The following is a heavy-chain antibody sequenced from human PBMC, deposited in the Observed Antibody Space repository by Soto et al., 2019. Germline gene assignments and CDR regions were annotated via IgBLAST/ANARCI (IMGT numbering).Heavy chain of an antibody. Sequence: QVQLQESGPGLVKPSQTLSLTCTVSGGSISSGGYYWSWIRQHPGKGLEWIGYIYYSGSTYYNPSLTSXXTXSXXTSKNQFSLKLSSVTAADTAVYYCARGVGGNSADYWGQGTLVAVSS. D-gene: IGHD2-21*02. V-gene: IGHV4-31*03. CDR2: IYYSGST. CDR3: ARGVGGNSADY. J-gene: IGHJ4*02. CDR1: GGSISSGGYY.